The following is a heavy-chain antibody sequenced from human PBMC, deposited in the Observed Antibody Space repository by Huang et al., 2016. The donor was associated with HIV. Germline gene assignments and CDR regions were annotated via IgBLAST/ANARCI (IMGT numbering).Heavy chain of an antibody. V-gene: IGHV4-34*02. CDR1: GGSFSGHY. J-gene: IGHJ3*02. D-gene: IGHD3-22*01. Sequence: QVQLQQWGAELLKPSETLSLTCAVSGGSFSGHYWTWIRQPPGRGLEWIGESSDSGGTTYNPSLKSRVTISGDTSQSQFSLKLNAVTAADTAIYYCARMFKYDSGGYWGNDAFDIWGQGTMVTVSS. CDR2: SSDSGGT. CDR3: ARMFKYDSGGYWGNDAFDI.